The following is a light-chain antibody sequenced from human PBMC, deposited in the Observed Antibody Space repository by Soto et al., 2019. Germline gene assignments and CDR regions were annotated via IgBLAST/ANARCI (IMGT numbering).Light chain of an antibody. CDR1: SSDVGGYNY. CDR3: SSYAGSNNFRYV. V-gene: IGLV2-8*01. CDR2: EVS. Sequence: QSVLTQPPSGSGSPGQSVTISCTGTSSDVGGYNYVSWYQQHPGKAPKLMIYEVSKRPSGVPDRFSGSKSGNTASLTVSGLQAEDEADYYCSSYAGSNNFRYVFGTGTKVTVL. J-gene: IGLJ1*01.